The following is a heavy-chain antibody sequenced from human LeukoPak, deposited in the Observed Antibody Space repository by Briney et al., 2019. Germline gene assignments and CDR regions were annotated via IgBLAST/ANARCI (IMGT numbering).Heavy chain of an antibody. V-gene: IGHV1-18*01. CDR3: ARGHWNRLVSIYYYYYMDV. J-gene: IGHJ6*03. CDR2: ISAYNGNT. CDR1: GYTFTSYG. D-gene: IGHD1/OR15-1a*01. Sequence: WASVKVSCKASGYTFTSYGISWVRQAPGQGLEWMGWISAYNGNTNYAQKLQGRVTMTRNTSISTVYMEPSSLRSEDTAVYYCARGHWNRLVSIYYYYYMDVWGKGTTVTISS.